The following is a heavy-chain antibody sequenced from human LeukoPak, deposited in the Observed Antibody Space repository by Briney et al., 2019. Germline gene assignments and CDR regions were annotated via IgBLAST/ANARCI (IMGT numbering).Heavy chain of an antibody. V-gene: IGHV3-30-3*01. Sequence: GGSLRLSCEASGLNFSTYSMHWVRQAPGKGLEWVAVISYDGSNTYYASSVTGRFTISRDNSNSALYLQMNSLRTEDMAVCYCARDSYRSGWYGHFDYWGQGTLVTVSS. CDR1: GLNFSTYS. CDR2: ISYDGSNT. CDR3: ARDSYRSGWYGHFDY. D-gene: IGHD6-19*01. J-gene: IGHJ4*02.